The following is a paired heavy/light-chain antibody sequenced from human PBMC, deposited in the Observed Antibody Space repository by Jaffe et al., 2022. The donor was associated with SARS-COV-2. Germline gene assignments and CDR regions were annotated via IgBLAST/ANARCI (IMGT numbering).Heavy chain of an antibody. CDR3: ARVPPMVRGVMLVHPPEY. Sequence: QVQLVQSGAEVKKPGASVKVSCKASGYTFTSYGISWVRQAPGQGLEWMGWISAYNGNTNYAQKLQGRVTMTTDTSTSTAYMELRSLRSDDTAVYYCARVPPMVRGVMLVHPPEYWGQGTLVTVSS. D-gene: IGHD3-10*01. CDR1: GYTFTSYG. J-gene: IGHJ4*02. CDR2: ISAYNGNT. V-gene: IGHV1-18*01.
Light chain of an antibody. Sequence: EIVLTQSPGTLSLSPGERATLSCRASQSVSSSYLAWYQQKPGQAPRLLIYGASSRATGIPDRFSGSGSGTDFTLTISRLEPEDFAVYYCQQYGSSPTFGGGTKVEIK. CDR3: QQYGSSPT. V-gene: IGKV3-20*01. CDR1: QSVSSSY. J-gene: IGKJ4*01. CDR2: GAS.